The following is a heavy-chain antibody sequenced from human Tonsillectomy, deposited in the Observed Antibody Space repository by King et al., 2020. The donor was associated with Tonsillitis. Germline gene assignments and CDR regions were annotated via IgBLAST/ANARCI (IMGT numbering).Heavy chain of an antibody. V-gene: IGHV3-30*02. CDR3: PLSGTTVTTGAFDI. CDR1: GFTFSSYG. CDR2: IRYDGSNK. Sequence: QLVQSGGGVVQPGGSLRLSCAASGFTFSSYGMHWVRQAPGKGLEWVAFIRYDGSNKYYADSVKGRFTISRDNSKNTLYLQMNSLRAEDTAVYYCPLSGTTVTTGAFDIWGQGKMVTVSS. J-gene: IGHJ3*02. D-gene: IGHD4-17*01.